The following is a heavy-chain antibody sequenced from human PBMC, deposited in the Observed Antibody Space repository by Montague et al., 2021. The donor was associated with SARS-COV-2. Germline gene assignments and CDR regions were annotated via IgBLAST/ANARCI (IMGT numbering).Heavy chain of an antibody. J-gene: IGHJ5*02. CDR3: ATQPCTNGVCENWFDP. CDR2: IYYSGST. CDR1: GGSISSYY. Sequence: SETLSLTCTVSGGSISSYYWSWIRQPPAKGLEWIGYIYYSGSTNYNPSLQSRVTISVDTSKNQFSLKLSSVTAAATAVYYCATQPCTNGVCENWFDPWGQGTLVTVSS. D-gene: IGHD2-8*01. V-gene: IGHV4-59*01.